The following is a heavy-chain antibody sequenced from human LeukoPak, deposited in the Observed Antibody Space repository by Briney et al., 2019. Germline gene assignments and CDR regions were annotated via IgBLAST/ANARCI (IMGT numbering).Heavy chain of an antibody. Sequence: ASVKVSCKVSGYSLTELSMHWVRQAPGKGLEWMGGFDPEEGEKVYAQKFQGRVTMTEDTSTDTAYMELTSLRYEDTAVYYCANDGSGGEWGGWFDPWGQGTPVTVSS. CDR3: ANDGSGGEWGGWFDP. D-gene: IGHD3-22*01. V-gene: IGHV1-24*01. CDR2: FDPEEGEK. CDR1: GYSLTELS. J-gene: IGHJ5*02.